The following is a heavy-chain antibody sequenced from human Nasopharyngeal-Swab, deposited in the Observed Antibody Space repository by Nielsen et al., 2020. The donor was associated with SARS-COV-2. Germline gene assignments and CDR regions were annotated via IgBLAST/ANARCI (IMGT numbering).Heavy chain of an antibody. J-gene: IGHJ4*02. Sequence: GESLKISCVASGYSFRTYGMSWVRQAPGKGLEWVAAIVGSGDISGSGGSTYYRDSVKGRFTISRDNSKNSLYLQMNSLRTEDTAFYYCAKEYGSGSYRPFFDSWGRGTLVTVSS. V-gene: IGHV3-43*02. CDR3: AKEYGSGSYRPFFDS. CDR2: AIVGSGDISGSGGST. D-gene: IGHD3-10*01. CDR1: GYSFRTYG.